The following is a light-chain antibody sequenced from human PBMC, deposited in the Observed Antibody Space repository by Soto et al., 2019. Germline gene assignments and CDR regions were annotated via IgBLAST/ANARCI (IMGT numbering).Light chain of an antibody. CDR3: TSWTTSTTMI. J-gene: IGLJ2*01. CDR1: SSDIGAYNF. V-gene: IGLV2-14*03. CDR2: DVN. Sequence: QSALTQPASVSGSPGQSITISCTGTSSDIGAYNFVSWYQQHPGKAPNLMLYDVNIRPSGVSNRFSGSKSGNTASLTISGLQAEDEADYYCTSWTTSTTMIFGGGTKVTVL.